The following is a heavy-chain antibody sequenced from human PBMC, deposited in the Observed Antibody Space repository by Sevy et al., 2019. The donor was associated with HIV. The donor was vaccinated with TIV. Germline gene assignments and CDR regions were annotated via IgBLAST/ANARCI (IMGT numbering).Heavy chain of an antibody. CDR3: AKSITLFGVVTSTSDAFDI. CDR1: GLTFSSYA. V-gene: IGHV3-23*01. Sequence: GGSLRLSCAASGLTFSSYAMSWVRQAPGKGLEWVSPISGSGGSTYYADSVKGRFTISRDNSKNTLYLQMNSLRAEDTAVYYCAKSITLFGVVTSTSDAFDIWGQGTMVTVSS. CDR2: ISGSGGST. J-gene: IGHJ3*02. D-gene: IGHD3-3*01.